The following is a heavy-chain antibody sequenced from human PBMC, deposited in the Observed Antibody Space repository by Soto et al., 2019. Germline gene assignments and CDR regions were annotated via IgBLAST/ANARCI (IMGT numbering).Heavy chain of an antibody. V-gene: IGHV3-23*01. Sequence: PGGSLRLSCAAPGFPFGENAMSWVRQAPGKGLEWVSAISGSGGSTYYADSVKGRFTISRDNSKNTLYLQMNSLRAEDTAVYYCAKDETLVEVVLDYWGQGTLVTVSS. D-gene: IGHD2-2*01. CDR3: AKDETLVEVVLDY. CDR2: ISGSGGST. CDR1: GFPFGENA. J-gene: IGHJ4*02.